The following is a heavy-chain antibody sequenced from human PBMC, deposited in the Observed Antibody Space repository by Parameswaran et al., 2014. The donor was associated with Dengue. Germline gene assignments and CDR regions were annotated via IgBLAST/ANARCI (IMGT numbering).Heavy chain of an antibody. J-gene: IGHJ5*02. V-gene: IGHV4-31*02. CDR2: IYYSGST. D-gene: IGHD2-2*01. CDR3: ARGTYCSSTSCYQGNWFDP. Sequence: VRQAPGKGLEWIGYIYYSGSTYYNPSLKSRVTISVDTSKNQFSLKLSSVTAADTAVYYCARGTYCSSTSCYQGNWFDPWGQGTLVTVSS.